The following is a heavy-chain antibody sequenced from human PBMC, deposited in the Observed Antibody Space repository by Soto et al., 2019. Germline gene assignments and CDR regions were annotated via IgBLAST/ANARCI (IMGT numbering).Heavy chain of an antibody. Sequence: SETLSLTCTVSGGSISSGGYYWSWIRQHPGKGLEWIGYIYYSGSTYYNPSLKSRVTISVDTSKNQFSLKLSSVTAADTAVYYCARVAVGGYCSSTSCSYYYYGMDVWGQGTTVTVS. CDR3: ARVAVGGYCSSTSCSYYYYGMDV. D-gene: IGHD2-2*01. CDR2: IYYSGST. CDR1: GGSISSGGYY. J-gene: IGHJ6*02. V-gene: IGHV4-31*03.